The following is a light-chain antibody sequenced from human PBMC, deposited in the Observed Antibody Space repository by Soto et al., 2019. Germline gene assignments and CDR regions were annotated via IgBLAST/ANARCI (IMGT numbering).Light chain of an antibody. J-gene: IGLJ2*01. CDR3: SSYTTSSSFIL. Sequence: QSALTQPASVSGSPGQSITISCTGTSSDIGNYDFVSWYQQVPGTAPKAMIYEVSSRPPGVSNRFSGSKSGNTASLTISGRQAEDEAYYYCSSYTTSSSFILFGGGTKLTVL. V-gene: IGLV2-14*01. CDR2: EVS. CDR1: SSDIGNYDF.